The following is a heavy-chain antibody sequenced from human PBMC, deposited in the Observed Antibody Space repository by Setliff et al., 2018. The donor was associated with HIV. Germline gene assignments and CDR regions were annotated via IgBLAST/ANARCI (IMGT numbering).Heavy chain of an antibody. V-gene: IGHV4-59*11. Sequence: KPSETLSLTCTVSGGSSSSHYWSWIRQPPGQGLEWIGYVHYSGTTNYNPSLKSRVTISVDASNNQFSLELRSMTAADTAVYYCAGENGDCSGGACYFMLDSWGQGTRVTVSS. CDR3: AGENGDCSGGACYFMLDS. CDR1: GGSSSSHY. CDR2: VHYSGTT. J-gene: IGHJ4*02. D-gene: IGHD2-15*01.